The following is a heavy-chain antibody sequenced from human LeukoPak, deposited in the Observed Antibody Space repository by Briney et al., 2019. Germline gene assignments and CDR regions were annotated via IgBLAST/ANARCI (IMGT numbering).Heavy chain of an antibody. D-gene: IGHD3-10*01. V-gene: IGHV3-23*01. Sequence: GGSLRLSCAASGFTFSIYAMSWVRQAPGKGLEWVSAISGSGGSTYYADSVKGRFTISRDNSKNTLYLQMNSLRAEDTAVYYCAKEYGSGSYYLSYYFDYWGQGTLVTVSS. J-gene: IGHJ4*02. CDR2: ISGSGGST. CDR1: GFTFSIYA. CDR3: AKEYGSGSYYLSYYFDY.